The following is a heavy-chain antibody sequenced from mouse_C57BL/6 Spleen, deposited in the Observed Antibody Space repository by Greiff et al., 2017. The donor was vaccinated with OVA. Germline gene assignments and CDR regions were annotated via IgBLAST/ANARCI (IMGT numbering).Heavy chain of an antibody. CDR3: ALITMDY. Sequence: VQLQQSGAELVRPGASVKLSCKASGYTFTDYYINWVKQRPGQGLEWIARIYPGSGNTYYNEKFKGKATLTAEKSSSTAYMQLSSLTSEDSAVYFCALITMDYWGQGTSVTVSS. J-gene: IGHJ4*01. CDR1: GYTFTDYY. V-gene: IGHV1-76*01. CDR2: IYPGSGNT.